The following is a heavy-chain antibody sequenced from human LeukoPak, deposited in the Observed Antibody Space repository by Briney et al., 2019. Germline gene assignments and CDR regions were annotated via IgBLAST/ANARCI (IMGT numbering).Heavy chain of an antibody. CDR3: ASEEYSRSSY. CDR1: GFTFSNAW. J-gene: IGHJ4*02. V-gene: IGHV3-7*03. D-gene: IGHD6-6*01. Sequence: GGSLRLSCAASGFTFSNAWMNWVRQAPGKGLEWVANIRHDGSATYYMDSVTGRFTISRDNAKNSLYLQMKSLRAEDTAVYYCASEEYSRSSYWGQGTLVTVSS. CDR2: IRHDGSAT.